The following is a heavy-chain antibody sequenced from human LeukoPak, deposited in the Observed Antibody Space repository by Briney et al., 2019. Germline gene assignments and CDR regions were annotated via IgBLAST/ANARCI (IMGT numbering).Heavy chain of an antibody. CDR3: ARGPDTSSWTAEYFQH. CDR2: MNPHSGDT. Sequence: GASVKVSCKASGYSFSNYDINWVRLPQATGQGPEWMGWMNPHSGDTGSPQRFRGRVSMTWDTSISTAYLELSGLTSDDTAVYYCARGPDTSSWTAEYFQHWGQGTLVTVSS. J-gene: IGHJ1*01. V-gene: IGHV1-8*01. D-gene: IGHD6-13*01. CDR1: GYSFSNYD.